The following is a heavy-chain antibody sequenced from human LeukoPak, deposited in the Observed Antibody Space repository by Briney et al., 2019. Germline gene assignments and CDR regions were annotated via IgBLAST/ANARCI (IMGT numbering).Heavy chain of an antibody. Sequence: SETLSLTCTVSGASIRHYYWSWIRQPPGKGLEWIGNLYHSGSPNYNPSLKSRVTISIDTAKNQFSLRLRSVTAADTAVYYCATLTGTTYPYYFDCWGQATLVTVSS. V-gene: IGHV4-59*01. J-gene: IGHJ4*02. CDR2: LYHSGSP. CDR1: GASIRHYY. D-gene: IGHD1-20*01. CDR3: ATLTGTTYPYYFDC.